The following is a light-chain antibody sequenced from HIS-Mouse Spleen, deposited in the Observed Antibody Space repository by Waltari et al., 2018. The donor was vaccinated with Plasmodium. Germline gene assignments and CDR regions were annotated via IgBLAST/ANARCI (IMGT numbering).Light chain of an antibody. Sequence: QSVLTQPPSASGTPGQRVTISCSGRISSIGSNTANWYQQLPGTAPKRLICSNSQLPSGVPDRCSVSQSGTSASLAISGLQAEDEAGYYCAAWDDSLNGVVFAGGTKLTVL. CDR3: AAWDDSLNGVV. V-gene: IGLV1-44*01. CDR2: SNS. CDR1: ISSIGSNT. J-gene: IGLJ2*01.